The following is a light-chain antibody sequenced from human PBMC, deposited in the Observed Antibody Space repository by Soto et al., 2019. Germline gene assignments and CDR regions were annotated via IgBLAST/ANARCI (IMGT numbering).Light chain of an antibody. J-gene: IGKJ4*01. Sequence: DIVMTQSPDSLAVSLGERATINCKSSQSVLYSSNNKNYLAWYQQKPGQPPKLLIYWASTRESGDPDRFSGSGSGTDFTLTISSLQAEDVAVYYCQQYYSTLLTFGGGTKVEIK. CDR3: QQYYSTLLT. V-gene: IGKV4-1*01. CDR2: WAS. CDR1: QSVLYSSNNKNY.